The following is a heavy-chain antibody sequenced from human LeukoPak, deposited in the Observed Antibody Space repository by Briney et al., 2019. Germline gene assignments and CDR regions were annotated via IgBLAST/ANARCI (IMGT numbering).Heavy chain of an antibody. CDR3: ARDNSVRDEAWWFNP. CDR1: GYTFTSNY. D-gene: IGHD5-24*01. CDR2: ISPSGGST. Sequence: ASVKVSCKAFGYTFTSNYMHWVRQVPGQGPEWMGVISPSGGSTTYAQKFQGRLTLTRDMSASTDYLELSSLRSEDTAVYYCARDNSVRDEAWWFNPWGQGTLVTVSS. V-gene: IGHV1-46*01. J-gene: IGHJ5*02.